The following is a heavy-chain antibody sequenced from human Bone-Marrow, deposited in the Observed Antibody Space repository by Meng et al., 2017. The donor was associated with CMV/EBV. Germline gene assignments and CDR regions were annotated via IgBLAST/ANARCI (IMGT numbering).Heavy chain of an antibody. V-gene: IGHV3-21*01. Sequence: GGSLRLSCAASGFTFSSYSMNWVRQAPGKGLEWVSSISSSSSYIYYADSVKGRFTISRDNSKNTLYLQMNSLRAEDTAVYYCARDRSSLDFWSGFLGWLDPWGQGTLVTVSS. CDR2: ISSSSSYI. CDR1: GFTFSSYS. D-gene: IGHD3-3*01. CDR3: ARDRSSLDFWSGFLGWLDP. J-gene: IGHJ5*02.